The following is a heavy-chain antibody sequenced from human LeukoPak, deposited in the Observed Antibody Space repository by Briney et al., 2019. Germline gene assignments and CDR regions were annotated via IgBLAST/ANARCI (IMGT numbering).Heavy chain of an antibody. D-gene: IGHD1-26*01. CDR2: MSSSGTKI. CDR3: ARGGWETYFDY. J-gene: IGHJ4*02. V-gene: IGHV3-11*04. Sequence: SGGSLRLSCAASGLTLSDYYMSWIRQAPGRGLEWVSYMSSSGTKIYYTGSVKGRFTISRDIAKKSVYLQMNSLRAEDTAVYYCARGGWETYFDYWGLGTLVTVSS. CDR1: GLTLSDYY.